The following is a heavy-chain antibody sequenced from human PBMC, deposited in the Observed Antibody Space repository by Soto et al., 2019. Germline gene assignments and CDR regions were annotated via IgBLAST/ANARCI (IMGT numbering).Heavy chain of an antibody. CDR3: AREVGSGSYYPFNY. J-gene: IGHJ4*02. CDR1: GYTFSNYP. V-gene: IGHV1-18*04. Sequence: QVHLVQSGDEVKKPGASVKVSCKASGYTFSNYPISWVRQAPGQGLEWVGWISVYNGETKYAQKLQGRLTMTRDTSTTTAYMELRSLRSDDTAVYFCAREVGSGSYYPFNYWGQGTLVTVSS. CDR2: ISVYNGET. D-gene: IGHD3-10*01.